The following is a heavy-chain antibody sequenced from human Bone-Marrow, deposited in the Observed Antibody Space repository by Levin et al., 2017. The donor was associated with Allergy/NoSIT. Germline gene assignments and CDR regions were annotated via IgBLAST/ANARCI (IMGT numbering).Heavy chain of an antibody. D-gene: IGHD2-15*01. CDR2: VYYTAHT. J-gene: IGHJ3*01. Sequence: SETLSLTCTVSGGSIVSSNDYWAWVRQPPGKGLEWIVNVYYTAHTFYNSSFESRVTISVDTSQNLFSLRMASGTAADTALYFGARHSQVDAFDFWGLGTMVTVSS. CDR3: ARHSQVDAFDF. V-gene: IGHV4-39*02. CDR1: GGSIVSSNDY.